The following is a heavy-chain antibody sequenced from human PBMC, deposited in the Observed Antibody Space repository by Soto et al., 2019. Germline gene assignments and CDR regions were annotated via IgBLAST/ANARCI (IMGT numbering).Heavy chain of an antibody. V-gene: IGHV4-39*01. CDR1: GGSISSSSYY. CDR3: ARVDTAMVFDY. D-gene: IGHD5-18*01. Sequence: SETLSLTCTVSGGSISSSSYYWGWIRQPPGKGLEWIGSIYYSGSTYYNPSLKSRVTISVDTSKNQFSLKLSSVTAADTAVYYCARVDTAMVFDYWGQGTLVTVSS. J-gene: IGHJ4*02. CDR2: IYYSGST.